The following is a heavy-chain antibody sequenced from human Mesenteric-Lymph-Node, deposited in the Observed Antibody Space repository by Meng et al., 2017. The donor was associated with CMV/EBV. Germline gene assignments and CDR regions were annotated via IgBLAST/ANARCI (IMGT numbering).Heavy chain of an antibody. J-gene: IGHJ4*02. D-gene: IGHD1-1*01. CDR2: INHSGST. CDR1: GGSFSGYY. Sequence: GSLRLSCAVYGGSFSGYYWSWIRQPPGKGLEWIGEINHSGSTNYNPSLKSRVTISVDTSKNQFSLRLSSVTAADTALYYCARTWSSNYYFDSWGQGTLVTVSS. CDR3: ARTWSSNYYFDS. V-gene: IGHV4-34*01.